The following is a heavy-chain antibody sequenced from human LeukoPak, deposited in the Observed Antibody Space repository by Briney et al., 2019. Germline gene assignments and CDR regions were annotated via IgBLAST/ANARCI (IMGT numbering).Heavy chain of an antibody. D-gene: IGHD1-26*01. CDR1: GGSISSYY. J-gene: IGHJ4*02. CDR3: ARDSGSYLLV. CDR2: IYYSGST. V-gene: IGHV4-59*01. Sequence: QASETLSLTCTVSGGSISSYYWSWIRQPPGKGLEWIGYIYYSGSTNYNPSLKSRVTISVDTSKNQFSLKLSSVTAADTAVYYCARDSGSYLLVWGQGTLVTVSS.